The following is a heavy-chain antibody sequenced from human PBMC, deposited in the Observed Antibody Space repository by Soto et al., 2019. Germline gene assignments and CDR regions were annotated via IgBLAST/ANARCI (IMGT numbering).Heavy chain of an antibody. CDR1: GGTLSTLA. Sequence: SVKVSCKASGGTLSTLAISWVRQAPGQGLEWMGGIIPVFGPPQYAQKLQGRVTITADASTNTAYMELSSLTSKDTAVYYCRGGGRWSKVDTWGQGTLVTVSS. V-gene: IGHV1-69*13. CDR2: IIPVFGPP. J-gene: IGHJ5*02. D-gene: IGHD2-8*01. CDR3: RGGGRWSKVDT.